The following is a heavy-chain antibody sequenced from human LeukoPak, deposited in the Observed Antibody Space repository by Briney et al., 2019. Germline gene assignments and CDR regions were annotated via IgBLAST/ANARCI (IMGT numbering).Heavy chain of an antibody. CDR2: IYTSGST. J-gene: IGHJ5*02. CDR1: GGSISSYY. Sequence: SETLSLTCTVSGGSISSYYWSWIRQPAGKGLEWIGRIYTSGSTNYNPSLKSRVTMSVDTSKNQFSLKLSSVTAADTAVYYCARATSYGSGSYTTWFDPWGQGTLVTVSS. CDR3: ARATSYGSGSYTTWFDP. D-gene: IGHD3-10*01. V-gene: IGHV4-4*07.